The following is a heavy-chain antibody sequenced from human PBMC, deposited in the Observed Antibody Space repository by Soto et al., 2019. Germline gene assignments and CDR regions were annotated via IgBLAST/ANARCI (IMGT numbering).Heavy chain of an antibody. D-gene: IGHD2-8*01. CDR3: ARGCTNGVCYVYYYGMDV. J-gene: IGHJ6*02. V-gene: IGHV1-69*01. Sequence: QVQLVQSGAEVKKPGSSVKVSCNASGGTFSSYAISWVRQAPGQGLEWMGGIIPIFGTANYAQKFQGRVTITADESTSTAYMELSSLRSEDTAVYYCARGCTNGVCYVYYYGMDVWGQGTTVTVSS. CDR2: IIPIFGTA. CDR1: GGTFSSYA.